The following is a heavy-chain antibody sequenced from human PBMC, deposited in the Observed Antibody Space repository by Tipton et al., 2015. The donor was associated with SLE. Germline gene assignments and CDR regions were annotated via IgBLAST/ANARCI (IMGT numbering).Heavy chain of an antibody. D-gene: IGHD3-10*01. CDR1: GVSISNFY. Sequence: TLSLTCIVSGVSISNFYWNWFRQSPKKGLEWIGCIYMDGSTHYYPSFKSRVTISVDTSKNQFSLKWSSVSASDTAVYYCARDRPGQFEGSFDYWGQGTLVTVSS. J-gene: IGHJ4*02. V-gene: IGHV4-4*08. CDR2: IYMDGST. CDR3: ARDRPGQFEGSFDY.